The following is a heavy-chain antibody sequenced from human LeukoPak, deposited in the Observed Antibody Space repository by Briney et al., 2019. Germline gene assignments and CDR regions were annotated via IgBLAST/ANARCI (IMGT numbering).Heavy chain of an antibody. Sequence: GASVKVSCKASGYTFTSYGISWVRQAPGQGLEWMGWISAYNGNTNYAQKLQGRVTMTTATSTSTAYMELRSLRSDDTAVYYCARTKGDFWSGYSPDYWGQGTLVTVSS. CDR2: ISAYNGNT. CDR3: ARTKGDFWSGYSPDY. CDR1: GYTFTSYG. D-gene: IGHD3-3*01. J-gene: IGHJ4*02. V-gene: IGHV1-18*01.